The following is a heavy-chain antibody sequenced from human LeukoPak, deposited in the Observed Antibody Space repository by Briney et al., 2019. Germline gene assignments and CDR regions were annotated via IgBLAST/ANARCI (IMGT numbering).Heavy chain of an antibody. D-gene: IGHD5-18*01. CDR1: GFTFSTYW. J-gene: IGHJ4*02. CDR3: APEGGSSYDY. Sequence: PGGSLRLSCAASGFTFSTYWMHWVRQVPGKGLVWVSRINSDGSIADYADAVKGRFTISRDNARNTLYLEMNSLRAEDTALYLCAPEGGSSYDYWGQGTLVTVSS. CDR2: INSDGSIA. V-gene: IGHV3-74*01.